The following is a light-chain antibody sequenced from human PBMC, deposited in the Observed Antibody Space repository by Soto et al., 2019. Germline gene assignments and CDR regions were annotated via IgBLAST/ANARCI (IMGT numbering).Light chain of an antibody. Sequence: EIVLTQSPGTLSLSPGERATLSCRASQSVSSSYLAWYQQKPGQAPRLLIYGASSRATGIPDRFSGSGSGTDFTLTISRLEPEDFAVYHCQQYGSSSLTFGGGTKVDIK. CDR1: QSVSSSY. CDR3: QQYGSSSLT. CDR2: GAS. J-gene: IGKJ4*01. V-gene: IGKV3-20*01.